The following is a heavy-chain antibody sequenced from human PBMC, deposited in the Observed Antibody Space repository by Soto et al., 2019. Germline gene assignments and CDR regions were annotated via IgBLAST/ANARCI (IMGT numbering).Heavy chain of an antibody. D-gene: IGHD4-4*01. J-gene: IGHJ6*02. CDR2: INPSGGST. Sequence: ASVKVSCKASGYTFTSYYMHWVRQAPGQGLEWMGIINPSGGSTSYAQKFQGRVTMTRDTSTSTVYMELSSLRSEDTAVYYCARCPTTVTTLMDYYYGMDVWGQGTTVTVS. V-gene: IGHV1-46*01. CDR1: GYTFTSYY. CDR3: ARCPTTVTTLMDYYYGMDV.